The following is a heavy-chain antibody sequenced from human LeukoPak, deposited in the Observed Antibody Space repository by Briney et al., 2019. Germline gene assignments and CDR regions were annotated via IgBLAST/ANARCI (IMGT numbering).Heavy chain of an antibody. V-gene: IGHV4-38-2*02. J-gene: IGHJ4*02. CDR2: IHYNGNS. D-gene: IGHD6-13*01. Sequence: PSETLSLTCTVSGGSISSGYYWGWVRQSPGKGLEWIGSIHYNGNSYYNPSLKSRVTISVDTSKNQFSLKLSSVTAADTAAYYCARLGSSSWYHTDYWGQGTLVTVSS. CDR3: ARLGSSSWYHTDY. CDR1: GGSISSGYY.